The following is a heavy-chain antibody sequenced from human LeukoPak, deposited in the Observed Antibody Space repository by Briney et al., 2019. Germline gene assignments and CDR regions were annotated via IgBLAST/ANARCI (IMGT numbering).Heavy chain of an antibody. J-gene: IGHJ3*02. V-gene: IGHV4-59*01. CDR1: GGSISSYY. Sequence: PSETLSLTCTVSGGSISSYYWSWIRQPPGKGLEWIGYIHYSGSTNYNPSLKSRVTISVDTSKNQFSLKLSSVTAADTAVYYCARAAGIAAAVLDIWGQGTMVTVSS. D-gene: IGHD6-13*01. CDR3: ARAAGIAAAVLDI. CDR2: IHYSGST.